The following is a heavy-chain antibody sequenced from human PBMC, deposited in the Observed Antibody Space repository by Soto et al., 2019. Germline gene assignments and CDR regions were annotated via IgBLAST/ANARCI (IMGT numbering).Heavy chain of an antibody. CDR3: ARDGPRLYGPAYDKYYGMDV. J-gene: IGHJ6*02. V-gene: IGHV3-7*01. CDR2: IKEDGSDK. Sequence: EVQLVESGGGLVQPGGFLRLSCAASGFTFSNYWMTWVRQAPGKGLEWVANIKEDGSDKHYVDSVKGRFTISRDNAENSLYLQTNSLRAEDTAVYYCARDGPRLYGPAYDKYYGMDVWGQGTTVTVSS. CDR1: GFTFSNYW. D-gene: IGHD3-10*01.